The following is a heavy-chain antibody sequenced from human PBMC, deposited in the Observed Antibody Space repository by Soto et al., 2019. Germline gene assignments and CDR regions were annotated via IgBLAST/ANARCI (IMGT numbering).Heavy chain of an antibody. CDR2: MNPNSGNT. J-gene: IGHJ5*02. CDR1: GYTFTSYD. V-gene: IGHV1-8*01. D-gene: IGHD1-26*01. CDR3: ARSPILGASNHWFEP. Sequence: ASVKVSCKASGYTFTSYDINWVRQATGQGLEWMGRMNPNSGNTAYAQKFQGRVTMTRNTSISTAHMQLSGLRSEDTAIYYCARSPILGASNHWFEPWGQGTLVTVSS.